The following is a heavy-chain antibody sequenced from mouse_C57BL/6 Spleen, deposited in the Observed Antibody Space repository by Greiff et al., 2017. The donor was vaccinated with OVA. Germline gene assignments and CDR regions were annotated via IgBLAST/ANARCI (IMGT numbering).Heavy chain of an antibody. CDR2: IDPSDSYT. CDR1: GYTFTSYW. J-gene: IGHJ2*01. Sequence: VQLQQPGAELVMPGASVKLSCKASGYTFTSYWMHWVKQRPGQGLEWIGEIDPSDSYTNYNQKFKGKSTLTVDKSSSTAYMQLSSLTSEDSAVYYCARSLYDYDGVDYWGQGTTLTVSS. D-gene: IGHD2-4*01. CDR3: ARSLYDYDGVDY. V-gene: IGHV1-69*01.